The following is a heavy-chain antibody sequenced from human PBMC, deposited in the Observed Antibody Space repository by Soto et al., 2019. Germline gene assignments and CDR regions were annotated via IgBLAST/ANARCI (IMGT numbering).Heavy chain of an antibody. Sequence: EVQLVESGGGLVKPGGSLRLSCAASGFTFSTYSMNWVRQAPGKGLEWVSSISSSSSYIYYADSVKGRFTISRDNAKNSLYLQMNSLRAEDTAVYYCASPEYYNDTSGWYYWGPGTLVNVSS. V-gene: IGHV3-21*01. CDR2: ISSSSSYI. CDR3: ASPEYYNDTSGWYY. D-gene: IGHD3-22*01. CDR1: GFTFSTYS. J-gene: IGHJ4*02.